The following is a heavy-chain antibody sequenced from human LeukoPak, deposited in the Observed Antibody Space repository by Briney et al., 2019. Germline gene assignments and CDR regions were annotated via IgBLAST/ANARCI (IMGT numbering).Heavy chain of an antibody. V-gene: IGHV3-21*01. J-gene: IGHJ4*02. D-gene: IGHD3-22*01. CDR1: GFTFSSYC. CDR3: ARDDLIDRIE. Sequence: GGSLRLSCAVSGFTFSSYCMNWVRQAPGKGLEWVSSISSSSSYIYYADSVKGRFTISRDNAKNSLYLQMNSLRAEDTAVYYCARDDLIDRIEWGQGTLVTVSS. CDR2: ISSSSSYI.